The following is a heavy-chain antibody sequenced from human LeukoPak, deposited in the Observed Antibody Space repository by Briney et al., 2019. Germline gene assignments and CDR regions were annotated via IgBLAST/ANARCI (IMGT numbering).Heavy chain of an antibody. Sequence: PGGSLRLSCAASGFTFSSYWMSWVRQAPGKGLEWVANIKQDGSEKYYVDSVKGRFTISRDNAKNSLYLQMNSLRAEDTAVYYCAREGPYYYDSSIDYWGQGTLVTVSS. CDR1: GFTFSSYW. D-gene: IGHD3-22*01. CDR3: AREGPYYYDSSIDY. J-gene: IGHJ4*02. V-gene: IGHV3-7*01. CDR2: IKQDGSEK.